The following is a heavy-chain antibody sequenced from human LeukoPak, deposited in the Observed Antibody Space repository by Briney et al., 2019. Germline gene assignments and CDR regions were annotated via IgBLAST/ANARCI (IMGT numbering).Heavy chain of an antibody. CDR2: IYTSGST. V-gene: IGHV4-61*02. J-gene: IGHJ6*03. D-gene: IGHD5-12*01. Sequence: PSQTLPLTRTVSGGSISSGSYYWSWIRQPAGKGLEWIGRIYTSGSTNYNPSLKSRVTISVDTSKNQFSLKLSSVTAADTAVYYCAREVGSGYDSYYYMDVWGKETTVTVSS. CDR1: GGSISSGSYY. CDR3: AREVGSGYDSYYYMDV.